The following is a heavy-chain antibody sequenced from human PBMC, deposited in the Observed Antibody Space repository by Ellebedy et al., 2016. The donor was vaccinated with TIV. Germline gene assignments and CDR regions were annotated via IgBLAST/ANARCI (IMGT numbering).Heavy chain of an antibody. J-gene: IGHJ4*02. D-gene: IGHD2-2*01. Sequence: GGSLRLSXAASGFTFSSYAMHWVRQAPGKGLEWVSAISGSGGSTYYADSVKGRFTISRDNSKNTLYLQMNSLRAEDTAVYYCAKDSPIVVVPAGIPVDTAMVRATFDYWGQGTLVTVSS. CDR3: AKDSPIVVVPAGIPVDTAMVRATFDY. V-gene: IGHV3-23*01. CDR2: ISGSGGST. CDR1: GFTFSSYA.